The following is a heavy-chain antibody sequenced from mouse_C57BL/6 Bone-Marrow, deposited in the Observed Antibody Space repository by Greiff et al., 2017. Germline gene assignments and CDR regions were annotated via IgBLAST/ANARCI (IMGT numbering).Heavy chain of an antibody. V-gene: IGHV14-1*01. D-gene: IGHD1-1*01. Sequence: VHVKQSGAELVRPGASVKLSCTASGFNIKDYYMHWVKQRPEQGLEWIGRIDPEDGDTEYAPKFQGKATMTADTSSNTAYLQLSSLTSEDTAVYYCTSYGSSYGYYAMDYWGQGTSVTVSS. J-gene: IGHJ4*01. CDR3: TSYGSSYGYYAMDY. CDR1: GFNIKDYY. CDR2: IDPEDGDT.